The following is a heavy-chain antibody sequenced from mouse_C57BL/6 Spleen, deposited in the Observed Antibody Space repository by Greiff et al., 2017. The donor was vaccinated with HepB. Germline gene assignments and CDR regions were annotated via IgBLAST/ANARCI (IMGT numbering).Heavy chain of an antibody. J-gene: IGHJ2*01. CDR3: ARGGSYDGSFDY. CDR2: INPSSGYT. CDR1: GYTFTSYT. V-gene: IGHV1-4*01. Sequence: VQLQQSGAELARPGASVKMSCKASGYTFTSYTMHWVKQRPGQGLEWIGYINPSSGYTKYNQKFKDKATLTADKSSSTAYMQRSSLTSEDSAVYYCARGGSYDGSFDYWGQGTTLTVSS. D-gene: IGHD1-1*01.